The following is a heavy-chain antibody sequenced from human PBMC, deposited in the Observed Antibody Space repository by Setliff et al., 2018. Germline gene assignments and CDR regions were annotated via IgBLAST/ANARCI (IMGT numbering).Heavy chain of an antibody. CDR1: GFTISSGYY. V-gene: IGHV4-38-2*01. CDR2: FYYYTGKT. J-gene: IGHJ4*02. CDR3: ATLTVAGAGTFDL. D-gene: IGHD6-19*01. Sequence: PSETLSLTCDVSGFTISSGYYWGWVRQPPGMGLERIGSFYYYTGKTYYNPSLKGRVGISADVSKNQLSLRLTSVVAADTAVYYCATLTVAGAGTFDLWGQGTLDTVSS.